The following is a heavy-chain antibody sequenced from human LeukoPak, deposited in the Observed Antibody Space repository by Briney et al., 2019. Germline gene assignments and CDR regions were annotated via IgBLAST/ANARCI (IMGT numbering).Heavy chain of an antibody. Sequence: SETLSLTCTVSGGSISSSSYYWGWIRQPPGKGLEWIGYIYYSGSTNYNPSLKSRVTISVDTSKNQFSLKLSSVTAADTAVYYCARDGFRGDYWGQGTLVTVSS. J-gene: IGHJ4*02. D-gene: IGHD3-10*01. CDR3: ARDGFRGDY. V-gene: IGHV4-61*01. CDR2: IYYSGST. CDR1: GGSISSSSYY.